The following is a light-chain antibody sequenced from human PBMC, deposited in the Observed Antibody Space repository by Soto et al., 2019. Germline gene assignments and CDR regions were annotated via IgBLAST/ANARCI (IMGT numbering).Light chain of an antibody. CDR3: QKYYNWPLN. V-gene: IGKV3-15*01. CDR1: QSFSSN. Sequence: ELVMTQAPATLAVAPGGRATLSWRASQSFSSNVALYPQKPGQAPRLLIYGTSTRVTGIPARFSGSGSGTEFTLTISSLQSEDFAVYYCQKYYNWPLNFGGGTKVDIK. J-gene: IGKJ4*01. CDR2: GTS.